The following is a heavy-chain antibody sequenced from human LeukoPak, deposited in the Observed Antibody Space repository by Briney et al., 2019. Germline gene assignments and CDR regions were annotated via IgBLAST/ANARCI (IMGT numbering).Heavy chain of an antibody. Sequence: PSETLSLTCPVYGGSFSGYYWSWIRQPPGKGLEWIGEINHSGSTNYNPSLKSRVTISVDTSKNQFSLKLSSVTAADTAVYYCARAPYSSSFFDYWGQGTLVTVSS. D-gene: IGHD6-13*01. CDR1: GGSFSGYY. CDR3: ARAPYSSSFFDY. J-gene: IGHJ4*02. CDR2: INHSGST. V-gene: IGHV4-34*01.